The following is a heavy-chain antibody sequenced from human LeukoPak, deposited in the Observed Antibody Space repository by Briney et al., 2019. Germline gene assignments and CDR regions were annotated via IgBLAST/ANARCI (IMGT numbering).Heavy chain of an antibody. CDR1: RGSISYYY. J-gene: IGHJ4*02. CDR3: ARGDNSPTGHPNLFDN. V-gene: IGHV4-4*07. Sequence: SETLSPTCSPSRGSISYYYWSCIPQPAGKGPECIGRMYTTGRTNYNPSLKIRVTVSVATPKHQFPLKLSSVTAADTAVYYCARGDNSPTGHPNLFDNWGQGTLVTVSP. D-gene: IGHD1-14*01. CDR2: MYTTGRT.